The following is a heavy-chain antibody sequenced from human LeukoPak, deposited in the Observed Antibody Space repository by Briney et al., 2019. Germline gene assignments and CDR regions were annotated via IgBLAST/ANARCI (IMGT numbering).Heavy chain of an antibody. CDR1: GYTFTSYD. CDR2: MNPSSGNT. Sequence: ASVKVSCKASGYTFTSYDINWVRQATGQGLEWMGWMNPSSGNTGYAQKFQGRVTMTRNTSISTAYMELSSLRSEDTAVYYCARVHYSREHCSSTSCYASFDYWGQGTLVTVSS. V-gene: IGHV1-8*01. J-gene: IGHJ4*02. CDR3: ARVHYSREHCSSTSCYASFDY. D-gene: IGHD2-2*01.